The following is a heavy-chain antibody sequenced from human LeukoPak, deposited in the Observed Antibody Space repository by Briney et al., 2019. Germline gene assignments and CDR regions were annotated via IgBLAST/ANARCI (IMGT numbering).Heavy chain of an antibody. V-gene: IGHV3-15*01. CDR3: TTGAVTTQTFDT. J-gene: IGHJ3*02. Sequence: GGSLRLSCAASDFTFTNAWMRGVRGAPGKGLEGVGRIKSKTDGGTTEYAAAVKGRFTISRNDPENTLYLQMNSLKTEDTAMYYCTTGAVTTQTFDTWGQGTMVTVSS. D-gene: IGHD4-17*01. CDR1: DFTFTNAW. CDR2: IKSKTDGGTT.